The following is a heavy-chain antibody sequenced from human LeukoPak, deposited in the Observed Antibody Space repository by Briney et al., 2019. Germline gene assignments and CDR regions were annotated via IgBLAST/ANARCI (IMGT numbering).Heavy chain of an antibody. V-gene: IGHV1-18*01. CDR3: ARDLESDEGDYGDVLPGY. D-gene: IGHD4-17*01. Sequence: ASVRVSCKTSGYTFSKFVITWVRQAPGQGLESMGWISVHHGTTHYVEKFHDRLTLTTDTSTRTAYMELKSLTSDDTAVYYCARDLESDEGDYGDVLPGYWGQGTLVTV. CDR1: GYTFSKFV. J-gene: IGHJ4*02. CDR2: ISVHHGTT.